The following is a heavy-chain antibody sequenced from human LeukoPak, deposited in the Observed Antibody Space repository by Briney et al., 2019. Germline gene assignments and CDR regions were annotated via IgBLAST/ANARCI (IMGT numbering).Heavy chain of an antibody. CDR2: FSATDGSA. Sequence: GGSLRLSCAASGFTFSIYAMTWVRRAPGKGLEWVAAFSATDGSAQYAESVKGRFTISRDNSKNTMYLQMNRMRAEDTAVYYCAKARIEALGTGAFDVWGQGTMVTVSS. J-gene: IGHJ3*01. CDR1: GFTFSIYA. V-gene: IGHV3-23*01. D-gene: IGHD6-13*01. CDR3: AKARIEALGTGAFDV.